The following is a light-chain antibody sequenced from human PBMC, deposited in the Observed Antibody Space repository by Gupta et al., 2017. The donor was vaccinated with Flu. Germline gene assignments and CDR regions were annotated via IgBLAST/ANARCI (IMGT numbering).Light chain of an antibody. J-gene: IGKJ5*01. CDR1: QSISTY. V-gene: IGKV1-39*01. CDR3: QQRDTTPVT. CDR2: AAS. Sequence: DIQMTQSPSSLSASVGDRVTITCRASQSISTYLNWYQQKPGKAPKVLMYAASTLQSGVPSRFSGSGSGTDFTLTISTLQPEDFATYYCQQRDTTPVTFGQGTQMESK.